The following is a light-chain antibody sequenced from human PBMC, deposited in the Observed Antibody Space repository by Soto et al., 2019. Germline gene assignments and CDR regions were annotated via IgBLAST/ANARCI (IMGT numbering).Light chain of an antibody. CDR3: QQYGSSPPYT. CDR2: GAS. CDR1: QSVSSSY. V-gene: IGKV3-20*01. Sequence: EIVLTQSPGTLSLSPGERATLSCRASQSVSSSYLAWYQQKPGQAPRPLIYGASSRATGIPDRFSGSGSGTDFTLTISRLEPEYFAVYYCQQYGSSPPYTFGQGTKLEIK. J-gene: IGKJ2*01.